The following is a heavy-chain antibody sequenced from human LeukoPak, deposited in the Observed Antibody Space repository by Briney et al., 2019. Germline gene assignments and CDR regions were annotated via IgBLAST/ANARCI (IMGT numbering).Heavy chain of an antibody. CDR2: ISSSSTYI. CDR1: GFTFSSYS. Sequence: PGGSLRLSCAASGFTFSSYSMDWVRQAPGKGLEWVSSISSSSTYIYYADSVKGRFTISRDNAKNSLYLQMNSLRAEDTAVYYCARDPYSGLFDYWGQGTLVTVSS. D-gene: IGHD4-11*01. V-gene: IGHV3-21*01. J-gene: IGHJ4*02. CDR3: ARDPYSGLFDY.